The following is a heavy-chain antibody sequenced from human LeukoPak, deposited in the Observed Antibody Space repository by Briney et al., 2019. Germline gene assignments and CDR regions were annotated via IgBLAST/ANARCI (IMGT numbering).Heavy chain of an antibody. CDR1: GFTFINYV. CDR3: ARYGTTFDY. J-gene: IGHJ4*02. CDR2: ISGSGSII. Sequence: PGGSLRLSCAASGFTFINYVMNWVRQAPGKGLEWVSYISGSGSIIYYADSVKGRFTISRDDAKNSLYLQMNSLRAEDTAVYFCARYGTTFDYWGQGTLVTVSS. V-gene: IGHV3-48*01. D-gene: IGHD1-1*01.